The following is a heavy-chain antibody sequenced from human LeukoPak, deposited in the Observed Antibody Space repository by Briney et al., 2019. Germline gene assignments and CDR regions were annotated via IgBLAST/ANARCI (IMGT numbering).Heavy chain of an antibody. CDR3: ASHSDYYGSGSDYYYMDV. J-gene: IGHJ6*03. D-gene: IGHD3-10*01. CDR2: INANSGGT. Sequence: ASVKVSCKASGYTFTGYYMHWVRQAPGQGLEWIGWINANSGGTNYAQKFQGRVTMTRDTSISTAYMELSRLRSDDTAVYYCASHSDYYGSGSDYYYMDVWGKGTTVTVSS. V-gene: IGHV1-2*02. CDR1: GYTFTGYY.